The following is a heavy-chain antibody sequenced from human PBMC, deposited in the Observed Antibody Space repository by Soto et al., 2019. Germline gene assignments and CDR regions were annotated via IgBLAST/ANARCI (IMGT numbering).Heavy chain of an antibody. J-gene: IGHJ4*02. CDR2: IFYTGST. V-gene: IGHV4-59*01. CDR1: GGSIHDYY. CDR3: ARVNRGAFDH. Sequence: QVQLQESGPGLVKPSQTLSLTCTVSGGSIHDYYWVWIRQPPGKGLEWIGSIFYTGSTVYNPSLKSRVTLSLATSKNQFSLNLSSVTAADTAVYYCARVNRGAFDHWGQGALVTVSS.